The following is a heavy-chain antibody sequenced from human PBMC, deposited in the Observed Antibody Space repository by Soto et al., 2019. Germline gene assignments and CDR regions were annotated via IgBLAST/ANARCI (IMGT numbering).Heavy chain of an antibody. Sequence: GSLRLSCAASGFIFSSYSMNWVRQAPGKGLEWVSSIVSSSSYIYYADSVKGRFTISRDNAKNSLYLQMNSLRAEDTAVYYCARDLLIAAAGTSWFDPWGQGTLVTVSS. D-gene: IGHD6-13*01. CDR1: GFIFSSYS. CDR3: ARDLLIAAAGTSWFDP. V-gene: IGHV3-21*01. J-gene: IGHJ5*02. CDR2: IVSSSSYI.